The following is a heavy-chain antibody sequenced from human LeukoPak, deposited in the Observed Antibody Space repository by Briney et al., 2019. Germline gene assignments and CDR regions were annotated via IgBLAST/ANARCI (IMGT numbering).Heavy chain of an antibody. CDR3: ARVRITRTDDYGDVTFDP. CDR2: INPNSGGT. V-gene: IGHV1-2*02. CDR1: GGTFSSYA. J-gene: IGHJ5*02. Sequence: ASVKVSCKASGGTFSSYAISWVRQAPGQGLEWMGWINPNSGGTNYAQKFQGRVTMTRDTSISTAYMELSSLRSEDTAVYYCARVRITRTDDYGDVTFDPWGQGTLVTVSS. D-gene: IGHD4-17*01.